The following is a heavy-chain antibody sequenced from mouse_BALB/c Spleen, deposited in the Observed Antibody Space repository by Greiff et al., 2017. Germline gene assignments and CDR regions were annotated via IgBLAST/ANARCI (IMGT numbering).Heavy chain of an antibody. CDR1: GFTFSSFG. D-gene: IGHD2-4*01. V-gene: IGHV5-17*02. Sequence: EVQRVESGGGLVQPGGSRKLSCAASGFTFSSFGMHWVRQAPEKGLEWVAYISSGSSTIYYADTVKGRFTISRDNPKNTLFLQMTSLRSEDTAMYYCARGAIYYDYDGYYFDYWGQGTTLTVSS. J-gene: IGHJ2*01. CDR3: ARGAIYYDYDGYYFDY. CDR2: ISSGSSTI.